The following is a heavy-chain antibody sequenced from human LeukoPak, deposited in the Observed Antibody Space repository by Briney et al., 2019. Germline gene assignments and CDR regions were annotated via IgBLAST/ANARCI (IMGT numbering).Heavy chain of an antibody. CDR2: IYYSGST. CDR3: ARVEALGPFDY. J-gene: IGHJ4*02. V-gene: IGHV4-39*01. Sequence: SETLSLTCTVSGGSISSSSYYWGWIRQPPGKGLEWIGSIYYSGSTYYNPSLKSRVTISVDKSKNQFSLNLSSVTAADTAVYYCARVEALGPFDYWGQGTLVTVSS. CDR1: GGSISSSSYY.